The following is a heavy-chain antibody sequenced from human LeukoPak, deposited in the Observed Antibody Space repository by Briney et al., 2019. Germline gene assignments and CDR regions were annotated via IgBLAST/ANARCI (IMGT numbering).Heavy chain of an antibody. CDR3: ARERHDYGGFDY. V-gene: IGHV1-69*06. J-gene: IGHJ4*02. CDR1: GGTFSSYT. D-gene: IGHD4-23*01. Sequence: SVKVSCKASGGTFSSYTIRWVRQAPGQGLEWMGGIIPIFGTANYAQKFQGRVTITADKSTSTAYMELNSLRSEDTGVYYCARERHDYGGFDYWGQGTLVTVSS. CDR2: IIPIFGTA.